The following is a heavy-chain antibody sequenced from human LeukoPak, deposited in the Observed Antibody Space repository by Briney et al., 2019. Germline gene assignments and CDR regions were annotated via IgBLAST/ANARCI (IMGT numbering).Heavy chain of an antibody. J-gene: IGHJ4*02. CDR2: INPNSGGT. D-gene: IGHD5-24*01. Sequence: GASVKVSCKASGYTFTDYYLHWVRQAPGQGLEWMGWINPNSGGTNYAQTFQGRVTMTRDTSITTAYLELSRLRSDDTAVYYCARIGYNHYFDYWGQGILVTVSS. CDR1: GYTFTDYY. V-gene: IGHV1-2*02. CDR3: ARIGYNHYFDY.